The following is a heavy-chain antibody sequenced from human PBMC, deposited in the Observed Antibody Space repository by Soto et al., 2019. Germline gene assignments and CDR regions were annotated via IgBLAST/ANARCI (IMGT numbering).Heavy chain of an antibody. J-gene: IGHJ4*02. CDR2: IYYSGST. V-gene: IGHV4-39*01. D-gene: IGHD1-26*01. CDR1: GGSINSSSYY. Sequence: SETLSLTCTVSGGSINSSSYYWGWIRQPPGKGLECIGNIYYSGSTYYNPSLKSRVTISVDTSKNQFSLKLSSVTAADTAVYYCARHGIVGTSDFAYWGQGTLVTVSS. CDR3: ARHGIVGTSDFAY.